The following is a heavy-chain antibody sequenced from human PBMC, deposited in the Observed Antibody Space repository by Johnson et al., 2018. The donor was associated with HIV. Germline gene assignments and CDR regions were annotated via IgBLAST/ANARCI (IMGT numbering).Heavy chain of an antibody. Sequence: VPLVESGGGVVRPGGSLRFSCAASGFIFDDYGMNWVRQAPGKGLEWVSGINWDGGSTGYADSVKGRFTISRDNAKNCLYLQMNSLRVEDTALYYCVRVMGGYYSSSFGNAFDIWGQGTMVTVSS. D-gene: IGHD6-6*01. CDR1: GFIFDDYG. V-gene: IGHV3-20*04. CDR3: VRVMGGYYSSSFGNAFDI. J-gene: IGHJ3*02. CDR2: INWDGGST.